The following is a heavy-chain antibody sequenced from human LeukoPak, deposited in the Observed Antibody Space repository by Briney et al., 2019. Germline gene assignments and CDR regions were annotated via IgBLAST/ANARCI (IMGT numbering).Heavy chain of an antibody. CDR1: GYTFTNFG. J-gene: IGHJ4*02. CDR2: ISAYNGNT. D-gene: IGHD4-17*01. CDR3: ARDRDYGDYNTQDLFVY. V-gene: IGHV1-18*01. Sequence: ASVKVSCKASGYTFTNFGISWVRQAPGQGLEWMGWISAYNGNTNYAQRLQGRVTMTTDTSTSTAYMELRSLRSDDTAVYYCARDRDYGDYNTQDLFVYWGQGALVTVSS.